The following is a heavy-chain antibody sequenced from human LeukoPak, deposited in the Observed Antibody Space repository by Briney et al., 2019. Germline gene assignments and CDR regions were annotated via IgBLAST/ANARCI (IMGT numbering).Heavy chain of an antibody. J-gene: IGHJ4*02. D-gene: IGHD4-17*01. CDR1: GFTFSSYA. Sequence: GGSLRLSCGASGFTFSSYAMSWVRQAPGKGLEWVSSISGSGGSTYYADSVKGRFTISRDNSKNTLYLQMNSLRAEDTAVYYCAKSLTRVTTVTEEVAFDYWGQGTLVTVSS. V-gene: IGHV3-23*01. CDR2: ISGSGGST. CDR3: AKSLTRVTTVTEEVAFDY.